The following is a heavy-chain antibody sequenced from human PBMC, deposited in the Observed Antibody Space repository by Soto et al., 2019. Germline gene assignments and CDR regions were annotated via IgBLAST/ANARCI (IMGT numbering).Heavy chain of an antibody. J-gene: IGHJ4*02. Sequence: GSLRLSCAASGFTFSSYSMNWVRQAPGKGLEWVSSISSSSSYIYYADSVKGRFTISRDNAKNSLYLQMNSLRAEDTAVYYCARDRLLVGGCFDYWGQGTLVTVSS. V-gene: IGHV3-21*01. D-gene: IGHD2-15*01. CDR1: GFTFSSYS. CDR3: ARDRLLVGGCFDY. CDR2: ISSSSSYI.